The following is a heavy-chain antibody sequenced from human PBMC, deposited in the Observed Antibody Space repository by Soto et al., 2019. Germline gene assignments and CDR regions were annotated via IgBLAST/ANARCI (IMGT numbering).Heavy chain of an antibody. V-gene: IGHV3-7*01. CDR2: IKQDGSEK. J-gene: IGHJ6*02. CDR3: ARCGGGLGYCSGGSCYSCYYGMDV. Sequence: GGSLRLSCAASGFTFSSYWMSWVRQAPGKGLEWVANIKQDGSEKYYVDSVKGRFTIFRDNAKNSLYLQMNSLRAEDTAVYYCARCGGGLGYCSGGSCYSCYYGMDVWGQGTTVTVSS. CDR1: GFTFSSYW. D-gene: IGHD2-15*01.